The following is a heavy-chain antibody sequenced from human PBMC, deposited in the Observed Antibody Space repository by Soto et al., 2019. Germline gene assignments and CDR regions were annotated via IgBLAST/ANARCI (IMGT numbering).Heavy chain of an antibody. J-gene: IGHJ3*02. CDR1: GYTFTAYW. D-gene: IGHD6-25*01. CDR3: ARGGYSGNSKDPFYI. V-gene: IGHV5-51*01. Sequence: GESLKISCKGSGYTFTAYWIGWVRQMPGKGLEWMGIIYPGDSDTRYSPSFQGQVTISADKSITTAYLQWNSLKASDTAMFYCARGGYSGNSKDPFYIWGPGTMVTVSS. CDR2: IYPGDSDT.